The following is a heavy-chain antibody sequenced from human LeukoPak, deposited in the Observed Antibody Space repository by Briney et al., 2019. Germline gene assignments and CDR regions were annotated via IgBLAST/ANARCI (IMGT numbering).Heavy chain of an antibody. Sequence: PGGSLRLSCAASGFTFSSYVMHWVRQAPGKGLEWVALISYDGSNEYYADSVKGRFTISRDNSKNTLYLQMNSLRAEDTAVYDCAKSSYFSYRLFDYWGQGTLVTVSS. V-gene: IGHV3-30*04. D-gene: IGHD3-10*01. CDR3: AKSSYFSYRLFDY. CDR1: GFTFSSYV. J-gene: IGHJ4*02. CDR2: ISYDGSNE.